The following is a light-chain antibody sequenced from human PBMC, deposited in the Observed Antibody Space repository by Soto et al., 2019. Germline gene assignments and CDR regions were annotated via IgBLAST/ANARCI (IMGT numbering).Light chain of an antibody. Sequence: EIVLTQSPGTLSLSPGERATLSCRASQSVSSSYLAWYQQKPGQAPRLLIYGASSRATGIPDTFSGSGSGTDFTLTISRLEPEDFAVYYCQQYGSSPPTFGQGTKV. J-gene: IGKJ1*01. CDR2: GAS. CDR1: QSVSSSY. CDR3: QQYGSSPPT. V-gene: IGKV3-20*01.